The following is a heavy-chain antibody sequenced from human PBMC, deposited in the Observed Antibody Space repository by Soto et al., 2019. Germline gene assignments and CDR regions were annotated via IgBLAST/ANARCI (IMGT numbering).Heavy chain of an antibody. J-gene: IGHJ6*02. CDR1: GFTFSNYY. Sequence: GGSLRLSCEASGFTFSNYYMTWVRQAPGKGLEWVSYISSSSSSIDYADSVQGRFSISRDNAKSSLYLQMNSLRDEDTAVYYCARRYSGNSETMDVWGRGTTVTVSS. CDR3: ARRYSGNSETMDV. V-gene: IGHV3-48*02. CDR2: ISSSSSSI. D-gene: IGHD6-13*01.